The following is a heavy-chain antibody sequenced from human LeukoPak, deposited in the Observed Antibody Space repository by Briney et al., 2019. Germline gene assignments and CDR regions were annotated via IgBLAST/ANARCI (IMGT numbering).Heavy chain of an antibody. CDR3: ARDSYSSGWAFDY. CDR1: GGSMGRTSYY. CDR2: IYNSGTT. V-gene: IGHV4-61*02. Sequence: SQTLSLTCTVSGGSMGRTSYYWSWIRQPAGKGLEWLGRIYNSGTTNYNPSLQSRVTISIDTSKNQFSLKLSSVTAADTAVYYCARDSYSSGWAFDYWGQGTLVTVSS. D-gene: IGHD6-19*01. J-gene: IGHJ4*02.